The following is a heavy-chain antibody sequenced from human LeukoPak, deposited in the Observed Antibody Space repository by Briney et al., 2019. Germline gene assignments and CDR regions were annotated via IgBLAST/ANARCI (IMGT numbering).Heavy chain of an antibody. D-gene: IGHD1-1*01. CDR1: GGSFSGYY. Sequence: PSETLSLTCAVYGGSFSGYYWSWIRQPPGKGLEWIGEINHSGSTNYNPSLKSRVTISVDTSKNQISLKVSSVTAADTAVYYCARHGRPFPFTRNWFDPWGQGTLVTVSS. V-gene: IGHV4-34*01. CDR3: ARHGRPFPFTRNWFDP. J-gene: IGHJ5*02. CDR2: INHSGST.